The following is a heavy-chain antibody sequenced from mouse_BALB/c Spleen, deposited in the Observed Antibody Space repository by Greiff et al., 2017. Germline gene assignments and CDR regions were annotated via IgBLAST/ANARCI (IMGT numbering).Heavy chain of an antibody. CDR1: GFTLTSYG. D-gene: IGHD2-14*01. J-gene: IGHJ1*01. CDR2: IWSGGST. CDR3: ARDYRYDVGYIDV. V-gene: IGHV2-2*02. Sequence: VKLQESGPGLVQPSQSLSITCTVSGFTLTSYGVHWVRQSPGKGLEWLGVIWSGGSTDYNAAFIYRLSISKDNSKSQVFFKMNSLQANDTAIYYCARDYRYDVGYIDVWGAGTTVTVSS.